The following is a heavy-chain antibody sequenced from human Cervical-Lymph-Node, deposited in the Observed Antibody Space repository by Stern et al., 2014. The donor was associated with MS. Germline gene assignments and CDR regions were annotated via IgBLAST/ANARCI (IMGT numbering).Heavy chain of an antibody. CDR2: INPSADIA. D-gene: IGHD3-22*01. V-gene: IGHV1-46*01. Sequence: QVQLVQSGADVKKPGASVKVSCKTSGYTFTNYYVHWVRQAPGQGLEWVGVINPSADIAFYARQFLGRITVTRETSPGKVYLEASSLRSEDTAIYFSARERYNYQPLDYWGQGTLVTVSS. CDR3: ARERYNYQPLDY. CDR1: GYTFTNYY. J-gene: IGHJ4*02.